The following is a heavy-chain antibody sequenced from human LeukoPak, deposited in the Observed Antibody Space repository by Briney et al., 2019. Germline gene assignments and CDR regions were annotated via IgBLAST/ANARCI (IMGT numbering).Heavy chain of an antibody. V-gene: IGHV4-38-2*02. CDR2: IYHSGST. J-gene: IGHJ3*02. CDR3: ARDLPEFDI. CDR1: GYSISSGYY. Sequence: SETLSLTCTVSGYSISSGYYWGWIRQPPGKGLEWIGGIYHSGSTYHNPSLKSRVTISVDTSKNQFSLKLSSVTAADTAVYYCARDLPEFDIWGQGTMVTVSS.